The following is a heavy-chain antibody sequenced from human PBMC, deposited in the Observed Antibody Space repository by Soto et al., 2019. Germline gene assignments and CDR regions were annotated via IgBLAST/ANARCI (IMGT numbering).Heavy chain of an antibody. CDR3: AIVVVVAALSPGPSYYYYGMDV. D-gene: IGHD2-15*01. Sequence: SVKIFCKASGATFSSCATSSVRQAPGQVLEWMGGIIPIFGTATYAQKFQGRVTITADESTSTAYMELSSLRSEDTAVYYCAIVVVVAALSPGPSYYYYGMDVWGQGTTVTV. CDR2: IIPIFGTA. CDR1: GATFSSCA. J-gene: IGHJ6*02. V-gene: IGHV1-69*13.